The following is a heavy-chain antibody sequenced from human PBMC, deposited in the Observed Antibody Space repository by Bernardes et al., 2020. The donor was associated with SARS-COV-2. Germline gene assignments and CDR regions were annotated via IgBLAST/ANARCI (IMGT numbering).Heavy chain of an antibody. CDR1: GFTVSSNY. D-gene: IGHD2-2*01. CDR3: ARVMGYCSSSSCWTRYYYYYGMDV. J-gene: IGHJ6*02. V-gene: IGHV3-66*01. CDR2: IYSGGST. Sequence: GGSLRLSCAASGFTVSSNYMSWVRQAPGKGLEWVSVIYSGGSTYYADSVKGRFTISRDNSKNTLYLQMNSLRAEDTAVYYCARVMGYCSSSSCWTRYYYYYGMDVWGQGTTVTVSS.